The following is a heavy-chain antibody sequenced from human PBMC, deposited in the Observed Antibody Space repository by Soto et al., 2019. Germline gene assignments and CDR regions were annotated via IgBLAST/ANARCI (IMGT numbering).Heavy chain of an antibody. CDR1: GYTFTSYS. CDR3: ARAHRYFDWLLTRGYFDL. CDR2: INPFSGTT. J-gene: IGHJ2*01. Sequence: QVQLVQSGAEVQKPGASVKVSCKTSGYTFTSYSITWVRQAPGQGLEWLGWINPFSGTTNYERKLQGRVTMTTDTTTSTAYMELRSLRSDDTAVYYCARAHRYFDWLLTRGYFDLWGRGTLVTVSS. D-gene: IGHD3-9*01. V-gene: IGHV1-18*01.